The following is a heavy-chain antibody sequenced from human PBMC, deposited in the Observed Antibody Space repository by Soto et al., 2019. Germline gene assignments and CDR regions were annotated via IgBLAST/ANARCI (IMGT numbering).Heavy chain of an antibody. CDR3: ARAKLYYDFWSGKETRYYFDY. CDR2: INAGNGNT. Sequence: ASVKVSFKASGYTFTSYAMHWVRQAPGQRLEWMGWINAGNGNTKYSQKFQGRVTITRDTSASTAYMELSSLRSEDTAVYYCARAKLYYDFWSGKETRYYFDYWGQGTLVTVSS. V-gene: IGHV1-3*01. J-gene: IGHJ4*02. D-gene: IGHD3-3*01. CDR1: GYTFTSYA.